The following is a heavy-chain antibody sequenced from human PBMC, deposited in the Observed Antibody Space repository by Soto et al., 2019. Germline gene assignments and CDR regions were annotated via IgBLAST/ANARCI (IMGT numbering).Heavy chain of an antibody. CDR2: ISYDGSNK. V-gene: IGHV3-30*18. CDR1: GFTFSSYG. CDR3: AKDVYYDFWSGYPDY. Sequence: QVQLVESGGGVVQPGRSLRLSCAASGFTFSSYGMHWVRQAPGKGLEWVAVISYDGSNKYYADSVKGRFTISRDNSKNTLYLQMNSLRAEDTAVYYCAKDVYYDFWSGYPDYWGQGTLVTVSS. D-gene: IGHD3-3*01. J-gene: IGHJ4*02.